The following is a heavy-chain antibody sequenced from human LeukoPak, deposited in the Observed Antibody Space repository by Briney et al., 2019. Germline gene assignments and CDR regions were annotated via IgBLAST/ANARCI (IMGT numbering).Heavy chain of an antibody. Sequence: GGSLRLSCVASGFAFRNNAMSWVRQAPGKGLEWVSLISDSGGSTNYADSVKGRFTISRDNSKNTLYLQMNTLIAEDTAIYYCASSYGSSAYYPFDYWGQGTLVTVFS. CDR1: GFAFRNNA. V-gene: IGHV3-23*01. CDR3: ASSYGSSAYYPFDY. D-gene: IGHD3-22*01. J-gene: IGHJ4*02. CDR2: ISDSGGST.